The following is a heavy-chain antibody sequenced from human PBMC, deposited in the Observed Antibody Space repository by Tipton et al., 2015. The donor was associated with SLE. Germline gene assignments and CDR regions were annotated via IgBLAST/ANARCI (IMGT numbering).Heavy chain of an antibody. D-gene: IGHD3-10*01. V-gene: IGHV3-7*01. CDR3: ARDWHYFGTGTYQSGYFDY. CDR2: IKEGGSEN. CDR1: GFTFSSFW. J-gene: IGHJ4*02. Sequence: SLRLSCAASGFTFSSFWMNWVRQAPGKGLEWVASIKEGGSENHYVDSVKGRFTISRDNSKNTLYLQMNSLRAEDTALYYCARDWHYFGTGTYQSGYFDYWGQGTLVTVSS.